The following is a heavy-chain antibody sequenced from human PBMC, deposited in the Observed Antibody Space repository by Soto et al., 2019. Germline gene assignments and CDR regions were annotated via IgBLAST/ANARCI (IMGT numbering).Heavy chain of an antibody. CDR3: ARDLSWGSNWYYYMDV. J-gene: IGHJ6*03. CDR2: ISSSSSVI. V-gene: IGHV3-48*01. D-gene: IGHD7-27*01. Sequence: EVQLVESGGGLVQPGGSLRLSCATSGFILSDCAMNWVRQAPGKRLEWVSYISSSSSVIDYADSVKARFTVSRDNARNSLYLQMNSLRAEDTAVYYCARDLSWGSNWYYYMDVWGKGTTVTVSS. CDR1: GFILSDCA.